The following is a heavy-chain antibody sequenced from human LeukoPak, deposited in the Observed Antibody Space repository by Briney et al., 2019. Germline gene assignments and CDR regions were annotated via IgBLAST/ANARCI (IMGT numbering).Heavy chain of an antibody. V-gene: IGHV6-1*01. CDR3: ARDMGSSSWYKRSWFDP. CDR2: TYYRSKWYN. J-gene: IGHJ5*02. D-gene: IGHD6-13*01. CDR1: GDSVSGNSVI. Sequence: SQTLSLTCAISGDSVSGNSVIWNWIRQSPSRGLEWLERTYYRSKWYNDYAVSVKSRITINPDTSKNQFSLQLNSVTPEDTAVYYCARDMGSSSWYKRSWFDPWGQGTLVTVSS.